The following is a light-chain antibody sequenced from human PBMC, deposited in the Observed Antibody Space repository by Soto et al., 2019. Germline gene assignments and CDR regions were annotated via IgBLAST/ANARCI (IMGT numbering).Light chain of an antibody. V-gene: IGLV2-23*01. CDR3: CSYAGSSTPVV. J-gene: IGLJ2*01. Sequence: QPASVSGSPGQSITISCTGTSSDVGSYNLVSWYQQHPGKAPKLMIYEGSKRPSGVSNRFSGSKSGNTASLTISGLQAEDEADYYCCSYAGSSTPVVFGGGTKLTVL. CDR2: EGS. CDR1: SSDVGSYNL.